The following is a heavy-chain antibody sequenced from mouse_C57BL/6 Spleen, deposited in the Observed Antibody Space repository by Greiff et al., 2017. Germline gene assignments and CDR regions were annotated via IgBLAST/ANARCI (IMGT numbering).Heavy chain of an antibody. V-gene: IGHV5-17*01. D-gene: IGHD2-4*01. Sequence: EVKLMESGGGLVKPGGSLKLSCAASGFTFSDYGMHWVRQAPEKGLEWVAYISSGSSTIYYADTVKGRFTISRDNAKNTLFLQMTSLRSEDTAMYYCARDYDYDIYYYAMDYWGQGTSVTVSS. J-gene: IGHJ4*01. CDR2: ISSGSSTI. CDR1: GFTFSDYG. CDR3: ARDYDYDIYYYAMDY.